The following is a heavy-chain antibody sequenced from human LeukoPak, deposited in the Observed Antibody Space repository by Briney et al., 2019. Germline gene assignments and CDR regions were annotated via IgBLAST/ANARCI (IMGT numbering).Heavy chain of an antibody. Sequence: ASVKVSCKTSGYTFTGFYLHWVRQAPGQGLEWMGWINPNSGDTKYSQKFQGRVTMTGDSSISTGYMELSSLRSDGTAVYFCVRVSPYHFGLDSWGQGALVTVSS. V-gene: IGHV1-2*02. J-gene: IGHJ4*02. CDR1: GYTFTGFY. D-gene: IGHD3-3*01. CDR2: INPNSGDT. CDR3: VRVSPYHFGLDS.